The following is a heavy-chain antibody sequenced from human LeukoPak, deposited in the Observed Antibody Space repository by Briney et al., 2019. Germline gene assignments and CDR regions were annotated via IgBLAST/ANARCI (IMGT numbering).Heavy chain of an antibody. V-gene: IGHV3-21*01. CDR2: ISSSSSYI. CDR3: ARESRVAVAGDYFDY. J-gene: IGHJ4*02. Sequence: GGSLRPSCAASGFTFSSYSMNWVRQAPGKGLEWVSSISSSSSYIYYADSVKGRFTISRDNAKNSLYLQMNSLRAEDTAVYYCARESRVAVAGDYFDYWGQGTLVTVSS. CDR1: GFTFSSYS. D-gene: IGHD6-19*01.